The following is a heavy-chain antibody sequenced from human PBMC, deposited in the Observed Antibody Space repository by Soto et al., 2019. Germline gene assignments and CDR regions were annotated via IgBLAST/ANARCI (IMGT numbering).Heavy chain of an antibody. Sequence: PSETLSLTCTVSGGSISSGGYYWSWIRQHPGKGLEWIGYIYYSGSTYYNPSLKSRVTISVDTSKNQFSLKLTSVTAADRAVYYCARGSVDTVDSSGFYEYWGQGTPVTAPQ. CDR3: ARGSVDTVDSSGFYEY. V-gene: IGHV4-31*03. D-gene: IGHD3-22*01. CDR1: GGSISSGGYY. CDR2: IYYSGST. J-gene: IGHJ4*02.